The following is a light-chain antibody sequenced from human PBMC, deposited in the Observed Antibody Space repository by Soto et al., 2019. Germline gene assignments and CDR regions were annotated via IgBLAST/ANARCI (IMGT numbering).Light chain of an antibody. J-gene: IGLJ2*01. CDR1: SSDVGAYNY. CDR3: SSYTTSTTVT. CDR2: EVS. Sequence: QSALTQPASVSGSPGQSITISCTGTSSDVGAYNYVSWYQKHPGTAPKLIIYEVSNRPSGVSNRFTGSKSGNTASLTISGLQAEDEADYFCSSYTTSTTVTFGGGTKLTVL. V-gene: IGLV2-14*01.